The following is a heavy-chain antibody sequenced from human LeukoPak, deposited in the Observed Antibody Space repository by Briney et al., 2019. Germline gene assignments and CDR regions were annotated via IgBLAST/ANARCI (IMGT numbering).Heavy chain of an antibody. J-gene: IGHJ4*02. CDR1: GYSFTSYW. D-gene: IGHD6-13*01. Sequence: GESLKISCKGSGYSFTSYWSGWVRQMPGKGLEWMGIIYPGDSDTRYSPSFQGQVTISADKSISTAYLQWSSLKASDTAMYYCARHGSSDSSPYDYWGQGTLVTVSS. CDR2: IYPGDSDT. V-gene: IGHV5-51*01. CDR3: ARHGSSDSSPYDY.